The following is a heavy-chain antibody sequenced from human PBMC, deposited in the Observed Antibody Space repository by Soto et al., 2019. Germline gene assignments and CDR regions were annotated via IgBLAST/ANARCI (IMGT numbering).Heavy chain of an antibody. V-gene: IGHV1-69*13. Sequence: QFRLVQSGAEVKKPGSSVKVSCKFSGGTFKTESINWLRQAPGQGLEWMGYILPAFGTADYAPKFQGRVNFPADQATTTAFLELSSLTSQDTAFYFCASGHEYGGNSDDFAIGGQGTLVTVSS. CDR3: ASGHEYGGNSDDFAI. J-gene: IGHJ3*02. CDR2: ILPAFGTA. D-gene: IGHD4-17*01. CDR1: GGTFKTES.